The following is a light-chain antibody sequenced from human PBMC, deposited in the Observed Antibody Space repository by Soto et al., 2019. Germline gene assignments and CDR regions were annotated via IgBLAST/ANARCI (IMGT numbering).Light chain of an antibody. J-gene: IGLJ1*01. CDR2: DDS. CDR1: NIGSKS. CDR3: QVWDSSSDHYV. Sequence: SYELTQPSSVSVAPGQTARITCGGNNIGSKSVHWYQEKLGQAPVLVVYDDSDRPSGMPERFSGSNSGNTATLTISRVEAGDEADYYCQVWDSSSDHYVFGTWTKVTVL. V-gene: IGLV3-21*02.